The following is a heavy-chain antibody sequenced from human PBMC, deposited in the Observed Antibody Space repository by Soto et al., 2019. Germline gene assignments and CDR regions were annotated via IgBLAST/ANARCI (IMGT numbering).Heavy chain of an antibody. CDR3: TREGAYYDFWSGYYRGRGNYYYYYMDV. V-gene: IGHV3-49*03. J-gene: IGHJ6*03. CDR2: IRSKAYGGTT. Sequence: GGSLRLSCTASGFTFGDYAMSWFRQAPGKGLEWVGFIRSKAYGGTTEYAASVKGRFTISRDDSKSIAYLQMNSLKTEDTAVYYCTREGAYYDFWSGYYRGRGNYYYYYMDVWGKGTTVTVSS. CDR1: GFTFGDYA. D-gene: IGHD3-3*01.